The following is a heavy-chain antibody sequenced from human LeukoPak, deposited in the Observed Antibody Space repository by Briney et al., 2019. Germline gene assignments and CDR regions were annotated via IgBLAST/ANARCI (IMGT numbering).Heavy chain of an antibody. CDR3: ARAGGPIFGVAPMLDFQH. J-gene: IGHJ1*01. V-gene: IGHV1-69*13. CDR1: GGTFSSYA. Sequence: SVKVSCKASGGTFSSYAISWVRQAPGQGLEWMGGIIPIFGTANYAQKFQGRVTITADESTSTAYMELSSLRSEDTAVYYCARAGGPIFGVAPMLDFQHWGQGTLVTVSS. D-gene: IGHD3-3*02. CDR2: IIPIFGTA.